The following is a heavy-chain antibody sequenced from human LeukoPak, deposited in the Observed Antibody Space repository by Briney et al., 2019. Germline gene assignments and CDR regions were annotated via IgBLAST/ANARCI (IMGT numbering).Heavy chain of an antibody. CDR2: IIPIFGTA. V-gene: IGHV1-69*01. J-gene: IGHJ4*02. CDR1: GGTFISYA. Sequence: SVKVSCKASGGTFISYAISWVRQAPGQGVEWMGGIIPIFGTANYAQKFQGRVTITADESTSTAYMELSSLRSEDTAVYYCARGFTYGSGFDYWGQGTLVTVSS. D-gene: IGHD3-10*01. CDR3: ARGFTYGSGFDY.